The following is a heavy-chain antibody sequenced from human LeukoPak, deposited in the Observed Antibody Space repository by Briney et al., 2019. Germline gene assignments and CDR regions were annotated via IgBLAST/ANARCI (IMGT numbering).Heavy chain of an antibody. CDR3: ARTVRGLWFDP. V-gene: IGHV4-59*01. Sequence: SETLSLTCTVSGGSISSYYWSWIRQPPGKGLEWIGYIYYSGSTNYNPSLKSRVTISVDTSKNQFSLKLSSVIAADTAVYYCARTVRGLWFDPWGQGTLVTVSS. CDR2: IYYSGST. D-gene: IGHD3-10*01. CDR1: GGSISSYY. J-gene: IGHJ5*02.